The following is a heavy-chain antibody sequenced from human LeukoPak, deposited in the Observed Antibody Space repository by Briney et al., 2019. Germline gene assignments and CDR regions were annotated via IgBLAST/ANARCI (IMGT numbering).Heavy chain of an antibody. D-gene: IGHD3-22*01. V-gene: IGHV4-34*01. CDR3: ASGSVMIVVAIFNWFDP. J-gene: IGHJ5*02. CDR1: SRSLSGLY. Sequence: SETLSLTCALYSRSLSGLYGSWIRPPPGKGLEWIGEINHGGSTNVKPSPKCRGRISVATSKNQISLKLSFGTAAATEVYYCASGSVMIVVAIFNWFDPWGQGTLVTVSS. CDR2: INHGGST.